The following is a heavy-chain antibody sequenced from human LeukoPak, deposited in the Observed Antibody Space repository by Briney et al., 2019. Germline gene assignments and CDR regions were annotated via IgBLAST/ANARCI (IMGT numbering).Heavy chain of an antibody. CDR2: ISGSGGST. J-gene: IGHJ5*02. D-gene: IGHD6-13*01. CDR3: AKDPYSSSWLYNWFDP. Sequence: PGGSLRLSCAASGFTFGSYAMSWVRQAPGKGLEWVSAISGSGGSTYYADSVKGRFTISRDNSKNTLYLQMNSLRAEDTAVYYCAKDPYSSSWLYNWFDPWGQGTLVTVSS. CDR1: GFTFGSYA. V-gene: IGHV3-23*01.